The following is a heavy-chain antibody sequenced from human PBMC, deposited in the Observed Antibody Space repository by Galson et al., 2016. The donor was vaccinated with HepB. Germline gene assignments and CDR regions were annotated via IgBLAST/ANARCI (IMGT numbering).Heavy chain of an antibody. Sequence: SLRLSCAASAFTFSSHTMHWVRQAPGKGLDWVAVISRDGSTKYYADSVKGRFTISRDNSRNTLYLQMNSLRAEDTAVYYCAREAHLTDYYGMDVWGQGTTVTVSS. V-gene: IGHV3-30-3*01. CDR2: ISRDGSTK. CDR1: AFTFSSHT. CDR3: AREAHLTDYYGMDV. J-gene: IGHJ6*02.